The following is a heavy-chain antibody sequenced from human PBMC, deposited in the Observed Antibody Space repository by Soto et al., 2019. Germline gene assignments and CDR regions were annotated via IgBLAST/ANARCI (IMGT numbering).Heavy chain of an antibody. CDR1: GGTFSSYA. CDR2: IIPIFGTA. J-gene: IGHJ6*02. D-gene: IGHD3-10*01. Sequence: ASVKVSCKASGGTFSSYAISWVRQAPGQGLEWMGGIIPIFGTADYAQKFQGRVTITADESTSTAYMELSSLRSEDTAMYYCALHYGSGSNYYYYGMDVWGQGTTVTVSS. V-gene: IGHV1-69*13. CDR3: ALHYGSGSNYYYYGMDV.